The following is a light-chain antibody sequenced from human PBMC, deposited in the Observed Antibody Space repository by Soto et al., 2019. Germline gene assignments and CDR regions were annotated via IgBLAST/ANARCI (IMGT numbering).Light chain of an antibody. CDR1: NSDIGTYKH. CDR2: EVS. Sequence: QSALTQPASVSGSPGQSTTISCTGTNSDIGTYKHVSWYQQHPGKAPKLMIYEVSTRPSGVSDRFSGSKSGNTASLTISGLQAEDEADYYCSSHASGSTLIFGGGTKLTVL. V-gene: IGLV2-14*01. J-gene: IGLJ2*01. CDR3: SSHASGSTLI.